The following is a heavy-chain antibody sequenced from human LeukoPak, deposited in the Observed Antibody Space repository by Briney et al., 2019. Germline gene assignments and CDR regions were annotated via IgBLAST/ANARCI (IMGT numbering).Heavy chain of an antibody. V-gene: IGHV4-34*01. J-gene: IGHJ4*02. D-gene: IGHD5-18*01. CDR1: GGSFSGYY. Sequence: SETLSLTCAVYGGSFSGYYWSWIRQPPGKGLEWIGEINHSGSTNYNPSLKSRVTISVDTSKNQFSLKLSFVTAADTAVYYCARAGAGRGYSYGSFDYWGQGTLVTVSS. CDR3: ARAGAGRGYSYGSFDY. CDR2: INHSGST.